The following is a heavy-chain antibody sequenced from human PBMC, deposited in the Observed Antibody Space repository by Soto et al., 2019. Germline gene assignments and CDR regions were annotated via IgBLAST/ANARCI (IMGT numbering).Heavy chain of an antibody. D-gene: IGHD3-22*01. V-gene: IGHV3-23*01. CDR1: GFTFSSYA. CDR2: ISGSGGST. J-gene: IGHJ4*02. CDR3: TKGTYYYDSSGYYYHFDY. Sequence: GGSLRLSCAASGFTFSSYAMSWVRQAPGKGLEWVSAISGSGGSTYYADSVKGRFTIYTDKTKNTLNLQMNSPRAEDTAVYYCTKGTYYYDSSGYYYHFDYWGQGTLVTVSS.